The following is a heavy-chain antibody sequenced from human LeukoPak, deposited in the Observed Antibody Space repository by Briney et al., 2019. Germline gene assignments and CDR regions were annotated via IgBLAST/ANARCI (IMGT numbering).Heavy chain of an antibody. Sequence: SETLSLTCTVSGDYISTFYWSWLRQPPGKGLEWIGYIFHTGHTNYNPSLKGRVTISVDTSKNQFSLKLNSVTAADTAMYYCARHPFSDGFDIWGQGTMVTVSS. J-gene: IGHJ3*02. CDR1: GDYISTFY. V-gene: IGHV4-59*08. CDR3: ARHPFSDGFDI. CDR2: IFHTGHT.